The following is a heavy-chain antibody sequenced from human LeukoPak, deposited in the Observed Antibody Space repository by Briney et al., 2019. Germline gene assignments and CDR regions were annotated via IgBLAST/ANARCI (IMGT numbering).Heavy chain of an antibody. CDR3: ARAPYYYDSSGPVILLDYYMDV. V-gene: IGHV1-69*01. D-gene: IGHD3-22*01. CDR1: GCTFSSYA. J-gene: IGHJ6*03. CDR2: TIPIFDTA. Sequence: SVKLTCEASGCTFSSYAISWVRHGPAQGLEWMGGTIPIFDTANYAQKFQGRVTITADESTSTAYLELNSHRSEDTAVYYCARAPYYYDSSGPVILLDYYMDVWGKGTTVTVSS.